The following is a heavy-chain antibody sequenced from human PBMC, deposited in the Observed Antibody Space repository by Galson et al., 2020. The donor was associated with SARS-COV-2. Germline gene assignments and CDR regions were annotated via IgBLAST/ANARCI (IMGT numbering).Heavy chain of an antibody. CDR3: AKENRDLRDAWDM. CDR1: GLTFSFYA. J-gene: IGHJ3*02. CDR2: ISGSGDST. Sequence: GGSLRLSCGASGLTFSFYAMNWVRQAPGKGLEWVSAISGSGDSTYYADSVKGRFTISRDNSKNTLFLQMNSLRAEDTAVYYCAKENRDLRDAWDMWGQGTMGAV. V-gene: IGHV3-23*01.